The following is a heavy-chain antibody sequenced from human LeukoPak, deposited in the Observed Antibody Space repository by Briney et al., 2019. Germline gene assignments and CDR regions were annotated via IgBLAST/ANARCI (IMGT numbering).Heavy chain of an antibody. CDR2: IRRRAYGGAA. Sequence: GGSLRLSCTTSGFAFDDFAMRWVRQPAGKGLEGVGFIRRRAYGGAAEYAASVKGRLIISRDDSKGIAYLQMNRLKTEDTAVYYCSRNGLVDFDYWGQGSRAIVSP. CDR3: SRNGLVDFDY. V-gene: IGHV3-49*04. CDR1: GFAFDDFA. J-gene: IGHJ4*02.